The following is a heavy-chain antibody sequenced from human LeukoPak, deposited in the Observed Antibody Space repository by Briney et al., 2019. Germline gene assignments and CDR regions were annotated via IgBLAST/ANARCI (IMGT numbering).Heavy chain of an antibody. J-gene: IGHJ4*02. CDR3: ARSYDTNNRQRFDY. CDR2: MYYTESA. D-gene: IGHD3-22*01. V-gene: IGHV4-59*08. Sequence: SETLSLTCTVSGASIRSYYWSWIRQPPGKGLEWIAYMYYTESASYNPSLKSRVSMSGDSSRNQFSLKLNSVTAADTAIYYCARSYDTNNRQRFDYWGQGILVTVSP. CDR1: GASIRSYY.